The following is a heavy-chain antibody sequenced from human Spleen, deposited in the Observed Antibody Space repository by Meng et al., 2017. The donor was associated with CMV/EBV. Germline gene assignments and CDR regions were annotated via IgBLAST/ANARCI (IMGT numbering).Heavy chain of an antibody. J-gene: IGHJ2*01. CDR2: IYNTGGT. D-gene: IGHD4-11*01. CDR3: ARGRWSTVTYEIYRYFDL. V-gene: IGHV4-31*02. CDR1: ITNGGYY. Sequence: ITNGGYYWKWIRHHQGKGLEWIGYIYNTGGTSYSPSLDSRVTISFLDTSKNRFSLKLNSVTAADTAVYYCARGRWSTVTYEIYRYFDLWGRGTLVTVSS.